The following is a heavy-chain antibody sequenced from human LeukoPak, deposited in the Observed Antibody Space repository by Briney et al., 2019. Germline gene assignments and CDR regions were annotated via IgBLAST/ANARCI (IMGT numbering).Heavy chain of an antibody. J-gene: IGHJ4*02. D-gene: IGHD5-18*01. CDR2: INTDGRNT. V-gene: IGHV3-74*01. CDR3: ARDGHAMVYS. Sequence: PGGSLRLSCAASGFTFSTSWMHWVRQAPGEGLVWVSRINTDGRNTIYADSVKGRFTISRDNAKNTLYLQMNSLRAEDTAVYYCARDGHAMVYSWGQGTLVTVSS. CDR1: GFTFSTSW.